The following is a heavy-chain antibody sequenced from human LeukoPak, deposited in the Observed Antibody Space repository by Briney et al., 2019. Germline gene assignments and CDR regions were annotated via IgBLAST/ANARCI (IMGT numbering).Heavy chain of an antibody. V-gene: IGHV1-18*01. D-gene: IGHD3-22*01. CDR2: ISAYNGNT. CDR1: GYTFTSYG. CDR3: ARDWAYYDSSGYYRPVDY. Sequence: ASVKVTCKASGYTFTSYGISWVRQAPGQGLEWMGLISAYNGNTNYAQKLQGRVTMTTDTSTSTAYMKLRSLRSDDTAVYYCARDWAYYDSSGYYRPVDYWGQGTLVTVSS. J-gene: IGHJ4*02.